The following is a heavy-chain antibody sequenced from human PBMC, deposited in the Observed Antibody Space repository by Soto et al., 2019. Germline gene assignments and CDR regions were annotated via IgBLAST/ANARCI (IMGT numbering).Heavy chain of an antibody. CDR2: INPNSGGT. Sequence: ASVKVSCKASGYTFTGYYMHWVRQAPGQGLEWMGWINPNSGGTKFAQKFQGRVTMTRDTSISTANMELTRLRSDDTAVYYCARAGIAAAPSGYYGLDVWGERTTVTVSS. V-gene: IGHV1-2*02. CDR1: GYTFTGYY. J-gene: IGHJ6*02. CDR3: ARAGIAAAPSGYYGLDV. D-gene: IGHD6-13*01.